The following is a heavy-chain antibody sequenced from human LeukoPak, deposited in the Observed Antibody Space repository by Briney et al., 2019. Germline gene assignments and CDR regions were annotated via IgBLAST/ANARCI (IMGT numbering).Heavy chain of an antibody. CDR3: ARQPLVRDCGGDCEFDY. D-gene: IGHD2-21*02. V-gene: IGHV5-51*01. Sequence: GESLKISCKGSGYSFTSYWIGWVRQMPGKGLEWMGIIYPGDSDTRYSPSFQGQVTISADKSISTAYLQWSSLKASDTAIYYCARQPLVRDCGGDCEFDYWGQGTRVSVSS. CDR2: IYPGDSDT. CDR1: GYSFTSYW. J-gene: IGHJ4*02.